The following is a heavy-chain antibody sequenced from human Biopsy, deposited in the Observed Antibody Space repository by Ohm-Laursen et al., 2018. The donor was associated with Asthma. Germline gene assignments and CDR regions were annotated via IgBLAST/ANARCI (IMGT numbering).Heavy chain of an antibody. D-gene: IGHD5-12*01. J-gene: IGHJ6*02. CDR3: ARGYSGTDRIVYYYSGMEV. V-gene: IGHV1-69*13. CDR1: GDSLGSFINYA. CDR2: LIPVLGTA. Sequence: VKISCKASGDSLGSFINYAISWVRQAPRQGLEWMGGLIPVLGTADYALMFEGRVTITADESTSTAYLELTSLRFEDTAVYYCARGYSGTDRIVYYYSGMEVWGQGTTVTVSS.